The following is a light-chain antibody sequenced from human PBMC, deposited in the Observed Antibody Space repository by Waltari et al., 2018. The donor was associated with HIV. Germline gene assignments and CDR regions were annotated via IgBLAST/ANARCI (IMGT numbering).Light chain of an antibody. J-gene: IGLJ2*01. CDR3: QSYDRRLMWV. V-gene: IGLV1-40*01. CDR2: QNI. Sequence: HSLLTQPPSVSGAPGQRVTIPCTGSSPNLGAGYDVHWYQKYPGTAPKLLIFQNINRPSGVPDRFSGSKSVTSASLVITGLQAEDEADYYCQSYDRRLMWVFGGGTSLTV. CDR1: SPNLGAGYD.